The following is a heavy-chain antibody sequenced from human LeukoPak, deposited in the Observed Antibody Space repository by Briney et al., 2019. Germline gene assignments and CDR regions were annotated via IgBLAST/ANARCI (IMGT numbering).Heavy chain of an antibody. Sequence: GGSLRLSCAASGFTFSSYAMSWVRQAPGKGLEWVSAISGSGGSTYYADSVKGRFTISRDNSKNTLYLQMNSLRAEDTAVYYCARTMVRGVCFDYWGQGTLVTVSS. CDR1: GFTFSSYA. V-gene: IGHV3-23*01. D-gene: IGHD3-10*01. CDR2: ISGSGGST. J-gene: IGHJ4*02. CDR3: ARTMVRGVCFDY.